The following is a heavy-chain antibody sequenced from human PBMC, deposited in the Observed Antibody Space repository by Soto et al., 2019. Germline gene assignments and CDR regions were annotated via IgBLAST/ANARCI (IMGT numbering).Heavy chain of an antibody. CDR3: ARDRGYSGYDLDY. J-gene: IGHJ4*02. Sequence: SGTLSLTCTFPGVSIISYYWSWIRQPPGKGLEWIGYIYYSGSTNYNPSLKSRVTISVDTSKNQFSLKLSSVTAADTAVYYCARDRGYSGYDLDYWGQGTLVTVS. V-gene: IGHV4-59*01. D-gene: IGHD5-12*01. CDR2: IYYSGST. CDR1: GVSIISYY.